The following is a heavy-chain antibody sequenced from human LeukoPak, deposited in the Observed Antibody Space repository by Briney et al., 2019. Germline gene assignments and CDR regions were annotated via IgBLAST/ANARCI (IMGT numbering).Heavy chain of an antibody. V-gene: IGHV4-59*07. J-gene: IGHJ4*02. Sequence: PSDTLSLICTVSGGSISSYYWSWIRQPPGKGLEWFGYIYYSGSTNYNPSLKSRVNISVDTSKNQFSLKLSSVTAADTAVYYCARGPNDSSGSPYYFDYWGQGTLVTVSS. CDR2: IYYSGST. D-gene: IGHD3-22*01. CDR1: GGSISSYY. CDR3: ARGPNDSSGSPYYFDY.